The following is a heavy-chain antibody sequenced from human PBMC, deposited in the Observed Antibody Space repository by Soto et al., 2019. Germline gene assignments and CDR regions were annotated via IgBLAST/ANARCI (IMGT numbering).Heavy chain of an antibody. J-gene: IGHJ4*02. D-gene: IGHD3-10*01. CDR1: GFTFSSYS. CDR3: AREEETMVRGVIIKPIDY. V-gene: IGHV3-21*01. Sequence: LRLSCAASGFTFSSYSMNWVRQAPGKGLEWVSSISSSSSYIYYADSVKGRFTISRDNAKNSLYLQMNSLRAEDTAVYYCAREEETMVRGVIIKPIDYWGQGTLVTVSS. CDR2: ISSSSSYI.